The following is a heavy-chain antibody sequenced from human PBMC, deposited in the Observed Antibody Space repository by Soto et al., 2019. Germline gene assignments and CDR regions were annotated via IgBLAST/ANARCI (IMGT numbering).Heavy chain of an antibody. CDR1: GGSISSGDYY. CDR2: IYYSGST. Sequence: TSETLSLTCTVSGGSISSGDYYWSWIRQPPGKGLEWIGYIYYSGSTYYNPSLKSRVTISVDTSKNQFSLKLSSVTAADTAVYYCASEYSSSSFYYYGMDVWGQGTTVTVSS. J-gene: IGHJ6*02. CDR3: ASEYSSSSFYYYGMDV. V-gene: IGHV4-30-4*01. D-gene: IGHD6-6*01.